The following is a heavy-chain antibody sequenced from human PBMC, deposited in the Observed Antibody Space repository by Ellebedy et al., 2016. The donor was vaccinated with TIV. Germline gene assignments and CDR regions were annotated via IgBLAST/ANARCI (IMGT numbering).Heavy chain of an antibody. Sequence: GESLKISCAASGFTFRSYAMTWVRQAPGKGLECVSAIRGSGGTTYYADSVKGRFTISRDNSKNTLDLQMSSLRAEDTAVYYCARLLGEMRTYYSMYVWGQGTTVTVAS. CDR3: ARLLGEMRTYYSMYV. V-gene: IGHV3-23*01. D-gene: IGHD3-10*01. CDR2: IRGSGGTT. J-gene: IGHJ6*02. CDR1: GFTFRSYA.